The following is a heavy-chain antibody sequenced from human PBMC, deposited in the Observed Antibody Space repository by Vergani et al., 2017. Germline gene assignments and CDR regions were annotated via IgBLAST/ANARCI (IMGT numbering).Heavy chain of an antibody. Sequence: QLQLQESGPGLVKPSETLSLTCTVSGGSISSSSYYWGWIRQPPGKGLEWIGSIYYSGSTYYNPSLKSRVTMSVDTSKNQFSLKLSSVTAADTAVYYCARSYYYDSSGYFSYDAFDIWGQGTMVTVSS. V-gene: IGHV4-39*07. D-gene: IGHD3-22*01. CDR1: GGSISSSSYY. J-gene: IGHJ3*02. CDR2: IYYSGST. CDR3: ARSYYYDSSGYFSYDAFDI.